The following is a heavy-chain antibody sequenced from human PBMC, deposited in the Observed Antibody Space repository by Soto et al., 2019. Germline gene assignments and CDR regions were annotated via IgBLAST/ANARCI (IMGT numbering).Heavy chain of an antibody. V-gene: IGHV1-18*01. D-gene: IGHD5-18*01. CDR1: VYTFTSYG. Sequence: ASVKVSCKASVYTFTSYGISCVRQAPGQGLEWMGWISAYNGNTNYAQKLQGRVTMTTDTSTSTAYMELRSLRSDDTAVYYCARDFGPDTAMVTVDYWGQGTLVTVSS. CDR2: ISAYNGNT. J-gene: IGHJ4*02. CDR3: ARDFGPDTAMVTVDY.